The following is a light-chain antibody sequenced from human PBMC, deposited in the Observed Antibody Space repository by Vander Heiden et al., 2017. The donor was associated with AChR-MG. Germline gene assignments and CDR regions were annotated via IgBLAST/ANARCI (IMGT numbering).Light chain of an antibody. CDR2: AAS. J-gene: IGKJ4*01. V-gene: IGKV3-11*01. CDR3: QQRSNWPLT. Sequence: EIVLTQSPATLSLSPGERATLSCRASPSVSDNIAWYQQRPGQAPRLIIYAASQRATGIPARFSGSGSGTDFTLTISSLKPEDFATYYCQQRSNWPLTFGGGTKVEIK. CDR1: PSVSDN.